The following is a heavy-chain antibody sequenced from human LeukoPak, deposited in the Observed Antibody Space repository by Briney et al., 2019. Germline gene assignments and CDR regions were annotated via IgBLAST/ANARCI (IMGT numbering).Heavy chain of an antibody. CDR1: GFTVSSNY. Sequence: PGGSLRLSCAASGFTVSSNYMSWVRQAPGKGLEWVSVIYSGGSTYYADSVKGRFTISRDNSKNTLYLQMNSLRAEDTAVYYCARIGLGGSYREYFDYWGQGTLVTVSS. V-gene: IGHV3-66*01. CDR2: IYSGGST. CDR3: ARIGLGGSYREYFDY. J-gene: IGHJ4*02. D-gene: IGHD1-26*01.